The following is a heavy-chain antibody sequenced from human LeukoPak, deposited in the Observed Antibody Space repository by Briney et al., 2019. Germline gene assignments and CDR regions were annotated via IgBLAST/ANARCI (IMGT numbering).Heavy chain of an antibody. CDR1: GFTFSSYA. V-gene: IGHV3-30*04. J-gene: IGHJ4*02. D-gene: IGHD3-22*01. CDR3: ARGEDSSGYYYDY. Sequence: PGGSLRLSCAASGFTFSSYAMHWVRQAPGKGLEWVAVISYDGSNKYYADSVKGRFTISRDNSKNTLYLQMNSLRAEDTAVYYCARGEDSSGYYYDYWGQGTLVTVSS. CDR2: ISYDGSNK.